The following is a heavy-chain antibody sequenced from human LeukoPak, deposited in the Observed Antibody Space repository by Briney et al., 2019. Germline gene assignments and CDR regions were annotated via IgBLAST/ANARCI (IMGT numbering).Heavy chain of an antibody. CDR1: GFTFSSCS. CDR3: ARDHDHYYYYYMDV. D-gene: IGHD3-3*01. CDR2: ISSSSSYI. V-gene: IGHV3-21*01. Sequence: GGSLRLSCAASGFTFSSCSMNWVRQAPGKGLEWVSSISSSSSYIYYADSVKGRFTISRDNAKNSLYLQMNSLRAEDTAVYYCARDHDHYYYYYMDVWGKGTTVTVSS. J-gene: IGHJ6*03.